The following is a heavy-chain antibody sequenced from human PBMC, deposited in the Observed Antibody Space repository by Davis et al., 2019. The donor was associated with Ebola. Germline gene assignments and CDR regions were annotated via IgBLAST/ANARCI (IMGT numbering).Heavy chain of an antibody. CDR1: GGSISSYY. CDR3: ARLGIAAAGHGLDY. D-gene: IGHD6-13*01. V-gene: IGHV4-59*01. Sequence: SETLSLTCTVSGGSISSYYWSWIRQPPGKGLEWIGYIYYSGSTNYNPSPKSRVTISVDTSKNQFSLKLSSVTAADTAVYYCARLGIAAAGHGLDYWGQGTLVTVSS. CDR2: IYYSGST. J-gene: IGHJ4*02.